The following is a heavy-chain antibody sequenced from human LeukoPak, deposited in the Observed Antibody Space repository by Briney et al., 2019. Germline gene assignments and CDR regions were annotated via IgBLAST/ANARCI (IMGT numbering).Heavy chain of an antibody. CDR1: GGSIASSTYN. D-gene: IGHD3-22*01. CDR2: IYHSGST. Sequence: PSETLPLTCTVSGGSIASSTYNWGWIRQPPVKGLEWIGSIYHSGSTFYNPSLKTRVTISINTSNNQLSLRLSSVTSADTALYYCASQPYWDSSGYYFYWGQGTLVTVSS. V-gene: IGHV4-39*01. CDR3: ASQPYWDSSGYYFY. J-gene: IGHJ4*02.